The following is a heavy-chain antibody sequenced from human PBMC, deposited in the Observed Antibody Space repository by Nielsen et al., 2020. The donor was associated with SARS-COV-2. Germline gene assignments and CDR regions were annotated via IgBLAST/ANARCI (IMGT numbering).Heavy chain of an antibody. J-gene: IGHJ6*03. V-gene: IGHV4-59*08. CDR2: IYYSGST. Sequence: SETLSLTCTVSGGSISSYYWSWIRQPPGKGLEWIGYIYYSGSTNYNPSLKSRVTISVDTSKNQFSLKLSSVTAADTAVYYCARTSWGSYGYYYYYYMDVWGKGTTVTVSS. CDR3: ARTSWGSYGYYYYYYMDV. CDR1: GGSISSYY. D-gene: IGHD5-18*01.